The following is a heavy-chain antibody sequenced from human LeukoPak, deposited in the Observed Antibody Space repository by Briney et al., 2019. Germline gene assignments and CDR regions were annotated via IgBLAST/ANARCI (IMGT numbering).Heavy chain of an antibody. CDR1: GFTFSSYA. V-gene: IGHV3-30*07. CDR3: VRDYLGESGAGGP. D-gene: IGHD3-10*01. Sequence: GRSLRLSCAASGFTFSSYAMHWVRQAPGKGLEWVAVISYDGSNKYYADSVKGRFTISRDNAKRSLYFQMNALGGDDTAVYYCVRDYLGESGAGGPWGQGTLVTVSS. J-gene: IGHJ5*02. CDR2: ISYDGSNK.